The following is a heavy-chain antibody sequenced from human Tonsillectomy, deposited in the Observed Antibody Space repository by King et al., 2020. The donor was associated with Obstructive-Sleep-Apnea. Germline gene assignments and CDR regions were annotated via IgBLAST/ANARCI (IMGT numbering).Heavy chain of an antibody. CDR1: RFTFSSYG. Sequence: HVQLVESGGGVVQPGRSLRLSCAASRFTFSSYGMHWVRQAPGKGLEWVGFIRYDGSNKYYEDSVQGRFTISRDNSMNTLHLQMNSLRAEDTAVYYCAKGLSNYYYDSSGYHDAFDIWGQGTMVTVSS. D-gene: IGHD3-22*01. V-gene: IGHV3-30*02. CDR2: IRYDGSNK. CDR3: AKGLSNYYYDSSGYHDAFDI. J-gene: IGHJ3*02.